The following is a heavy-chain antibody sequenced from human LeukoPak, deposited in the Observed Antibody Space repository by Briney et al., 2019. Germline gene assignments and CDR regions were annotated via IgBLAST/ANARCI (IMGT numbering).Heavy chain of an antibody. V-gene: IGHV3-11*01. CDR2: ISSGM. Sequence: PGGSLRLSCAASGFTFSDYNMGWIRQAPGKGLEWVAYISSGMYYADSVKGRFTISRDNAKNSLYLQMNSLRADDTAVYYCARRIWGADSQSHTFDIWGQGTMVTVSS. CDR1: GFTFSDYN. D-gene: IGHD3-16*01. CDR3: ARRIWGADSQSHTFDI. J-gene: IGHJ3*02.